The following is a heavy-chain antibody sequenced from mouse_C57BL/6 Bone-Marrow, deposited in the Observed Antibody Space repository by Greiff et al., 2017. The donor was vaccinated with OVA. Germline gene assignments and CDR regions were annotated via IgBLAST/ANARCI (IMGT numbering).Heavy chain of an antibody. V-gene: IGHV14-4*01. CDR2: IDPENGDT. CDR1: GFNIKDAY. Sequence: VPLQPSGAELVRPGASVQLSCPASGFNIKDAYMHWVKQRPEQGLEWIGWIDPENGDTEYASKFQGKATITADTSSNTAYLQLSSLTSEDTAVYYCTDHYYGSSYWYFDVWGTGTTVTVSS. CDR3: TDHYYGSSYWYFDV. D-gene: IGHD1-1*01. J-gene: IGHJ1*03.